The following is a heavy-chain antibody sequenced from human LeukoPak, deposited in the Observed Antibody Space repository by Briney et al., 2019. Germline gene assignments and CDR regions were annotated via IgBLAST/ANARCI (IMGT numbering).Heavy chain of an antibody. Sequence: PGGSLRLSCAASGFTFSSYAMSWVRQTPGKGLEWVSVIYSGGSAYYADSVKGRFTISRDNSKNTLYLQMNSLRAEDTAVYYCARDSGAAAGRGMDVWGQGTTVTVSS. V-gene: IGHV3-66*01. CDR2: IYSGGSA. D-gene: IGHD6-13*01. CDR3: ARDSGAAAGRGMDV. CDR1: GFTFSSYA. J-gene: IGHJ6*02.